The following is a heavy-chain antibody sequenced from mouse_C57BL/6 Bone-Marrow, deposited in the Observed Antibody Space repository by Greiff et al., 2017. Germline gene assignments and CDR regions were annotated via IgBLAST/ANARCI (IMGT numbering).Heavy chain of an antibody. J-gene: IGHJ2*01. CDR1: GYTFTSYG. V-gene: IGHV1-58*01. CDR2: IYIGNGYT. CDR3: ARSHYYGSSEYFDY. Sequence: EVHLVESGAELVRPGSSVKMSCKTSGYTFTSYGINWVKQRPGQGLEWIGYIYIGNGYTEYNEKFKGKATLTSDTSSSTAYMQLSSLTSEDSAIYFCARSHYYGSSEYFDYWGQGTTLTVSS. D-gene: IGHD1-1*01.